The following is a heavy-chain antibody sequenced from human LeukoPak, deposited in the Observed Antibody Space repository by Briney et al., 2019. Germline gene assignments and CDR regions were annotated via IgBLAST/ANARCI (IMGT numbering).Heavy chain of an antibody. J-gene: IGHJ6*02. CDR3: ASTSSAGLYYYGMDV. D-gene: IGHD2-2*01. CDR1: GYTFTDYY. Sequence: GASVKVSCKASGYTFTDYYIHWVRQAPGQGPEWMGWINPNSGATNYAQKFQGRVTMTRDTSISTAYMELNRLRSEDTAVYYCASTSSAGLYYYGMDVWGQGTTVTVSS. V-gene: IGHV1-2*02. CDR2: INPNSGAT.